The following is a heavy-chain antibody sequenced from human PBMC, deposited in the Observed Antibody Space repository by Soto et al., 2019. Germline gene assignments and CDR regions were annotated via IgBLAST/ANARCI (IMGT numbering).Heavy chain of an antibody. D-gene: IGHD2-8*02. Sequence: GGSLRLSCAASGFTFSSYSMNWVRQAPGKGLEWLSYIRSSSSSIYYTDSVKGRFTISRDNSKNTLYLQMNSLRAEDTAVYYCAPANGLVAPPGFDYWGQGTLVTVSS. J-gene: IGHJ4*02. CDR1: GFTFSSYS. CDR2: IRSSSSSI. V-gene: IGHV3-48*01. CDR3: APANGLVAPPGFDY.